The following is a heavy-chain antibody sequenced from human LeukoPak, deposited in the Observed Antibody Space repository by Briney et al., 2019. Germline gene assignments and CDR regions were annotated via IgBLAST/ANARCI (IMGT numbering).Heavy chain of an antibody. V-gene: IGHV1-69*01. CDR3: ARTSCEYCSSTSSYCGGDCHQGY. Sequence: SVKVSCKASGGTFSSYAISWVRQAPGQGLEWMGGIIPIFGTANYAQKFQGRVTITADESTSTAYMELSSLRSEDTAVYYCARTSCEYCSSTSSYCGGDCHQGYWGQGTLVTVSS. CDR1: GGTFSSYA. D-gene: IGHD2-2*01. CDR2: IIPIFGTA. J-gene: IGHJ4*02.